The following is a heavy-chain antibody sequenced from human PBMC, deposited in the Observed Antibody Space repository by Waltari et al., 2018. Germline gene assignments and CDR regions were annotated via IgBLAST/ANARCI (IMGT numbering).Heavy chain of an antibody. CDR1: GFTFSSYG. V-gene: IGHV3-30*02. D-gene: IGHD1-26*01. CDR3: AKAPELLDY. J-gene: IGHJ4*02. CDR2: IRYDVSNK. Sequence: QVQLVESGGGVVQPGGSLRLSCAASGFTFSSYGMHWVRQAPGKGLEWVAFIRYDVSNKYYADSGNGRFTISRYNSQNTLYLQMNSLRAEDTAVYYCAKAPELLDYWGQGTLVTVSS.